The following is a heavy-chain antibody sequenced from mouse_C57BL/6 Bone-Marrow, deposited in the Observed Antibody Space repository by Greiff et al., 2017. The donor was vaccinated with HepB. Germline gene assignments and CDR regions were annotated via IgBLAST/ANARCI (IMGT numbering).Heavy chain of an antibody. CDR1: GFSLTSYA. CDR3: ARENYSNPHWYFDV. Sequence: VQGVESGPGLVAPSQSLSITCTVSGFSLTSYAISWVRQPPGKGLEWLGVIWTGGGTNYNSALKSRLSISKDNSKSQVFLKMNSLQTDDTARYYCARENYSNPHWYFDVWGTGTTVTVSS. D-gene: IGHD2-5*01. J-gene: IGHJ1*03. V-gene: IGHV2-9-1*01. CDR2: IWTGGGT.